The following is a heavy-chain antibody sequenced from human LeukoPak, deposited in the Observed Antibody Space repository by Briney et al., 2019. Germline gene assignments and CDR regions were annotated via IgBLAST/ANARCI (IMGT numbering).Heavy chain of an antibody. CDR1: GFSFNYYD. J-gene: IGHJ5*02. V-gene: IGHV3-21*01. CDR2: ISPKSDFI. D-gene: IGHD2-2*01. CDR3: ARADCSSSTCYLRRSWFDP. Sequence: PGGSLKLSCAGSGFSFNYYDMNWVRHAPGKGLEWVSSISPKSDFIYYSDSVRGRFTISRDNAENSLYLQMNSLRAEDTAVYYCARADCSSSTCYLRRSWFDPWGQGTLVTVSS.